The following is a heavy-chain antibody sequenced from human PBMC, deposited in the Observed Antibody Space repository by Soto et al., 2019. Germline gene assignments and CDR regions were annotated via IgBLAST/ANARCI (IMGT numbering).Heavy chain of an antibody. CDR3: ARTRGYSPYYFDY. D-gene: IGHD6-13*01. Sequence: ASVKVSCKASGYTFTGYYMHWVRQAPGQGLEWMGWINPNSGGTNYAQKFQGWVTMTRDTSISTAYMELSRLRSDDTAVYYCARTRGYSPYYFDYWGQGTLVTVSS. CDR1: GYTFTGYY. CDR2: INPNSGGT. V-gene: IGHV1-2*04. J-gene: IGHJ4*02.